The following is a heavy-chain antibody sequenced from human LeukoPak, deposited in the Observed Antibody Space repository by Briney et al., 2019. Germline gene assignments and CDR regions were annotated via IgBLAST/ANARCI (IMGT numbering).Heavy chain of an antibody. CDR2: ISWNSGSI. CDR1: GFTFSSYA. Sequence: GGSLRLSCAASGFTFSSYAMHWVRQAPGKGLEWVSGISWNSGSIGYADSVKGRFTISRDNSKNTLYLQMNSLRAEDTAVYYCAKTPLSGTYFDYWGQGTLVTVTS. CDR3: AKTPLSGTYFDY. V-gene: IGHV3-9*01. J-gene: IGHJ4*02. D-gene: IGHD1-1*01.